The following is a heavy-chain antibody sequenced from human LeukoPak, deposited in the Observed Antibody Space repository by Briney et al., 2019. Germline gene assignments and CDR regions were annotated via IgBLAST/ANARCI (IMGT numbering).Heavy chain of an antibody. CDR2: IRYDGSKK. J-gene: IGHJ5*02. CDR3: AKGPSGNQFDP. CDR1: GFTFSSYG. Sequence: GGSLRLSCAASGFTFSSYGMHWVRQAPGKGLEWVAFIRYDGSKKYYAESVKGRFTISRDNSNNTLYVQMNSLRPEDTAVYYCAKGPSGNQFDPWGQGTLVTVSS. D-gene: IGHD6-19*01. V-gene: IGHV3-30*02.